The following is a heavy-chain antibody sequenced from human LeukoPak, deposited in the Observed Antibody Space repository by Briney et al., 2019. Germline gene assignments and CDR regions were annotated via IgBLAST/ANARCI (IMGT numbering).Heavy chain of an antibody. V-gene: IGHV3-48*03. J-gene: IGHJ6*03. Sequence: GGSLRLSCAASGFTFSSYEMNWVRQAPGKGLEWVSYISSSGSTIYYADSVKGRFTISRDNARNSLYLQMNSLRAEDTAVYYCARVLRYCSGGNCYSGGLGYMDVWGKGTTVTISS. CDR1: GFTFSSYE. D-gene: IGHD2-15*01. CDR3: ARVLRYCSGGNCYSGGLGYMDV. CDR2: ISSSGSTI.